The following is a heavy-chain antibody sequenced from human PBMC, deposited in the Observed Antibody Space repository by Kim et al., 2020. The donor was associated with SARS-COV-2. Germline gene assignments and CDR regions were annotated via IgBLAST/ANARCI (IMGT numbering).Heavy chain of an antibody. V-gene: IGHV4-34*01. D-gene: IGHD2-15*01. J-gene: IGHJ4*02. CDR2: INHSGST. Sequence: SETLSLTCAVYGGSFSGYYWSWIRQPPGKGLEWIGEINHSGSTNYNPSLKSRVTISVDTSKNQFSLKLSSVTAADTAVYYCARRNLGYCSGGSCYSGWFRPLGCDYWGQGTLVTVSS. CDR1: GGSFSGYY. CDR3: ARRNLGYCSGGSCYSGWFRPLGCDY.